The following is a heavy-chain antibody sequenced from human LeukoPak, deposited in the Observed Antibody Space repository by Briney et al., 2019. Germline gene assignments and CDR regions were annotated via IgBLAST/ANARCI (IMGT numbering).Heavy chain of an antibody. CDR3: AKDRSYYDSSGYIYYFDY. CDR1: GFTFSNYA. V-gene: IGHV3-23*01. D-gene: IGHD3-22*01. Sequence: RGSLTLSCAASGFTFSNYAMSWVRQAPGKGLEWVSGIISDVGTFYPDSVKGRFTISRDNSKNTLYLQMNSLSVDDTGIYYCAKDRSYYDSSGYIYYFDYWGQGTLVTVSS. CDR2: IISDVGT. J-gene: IGHJ4*02.